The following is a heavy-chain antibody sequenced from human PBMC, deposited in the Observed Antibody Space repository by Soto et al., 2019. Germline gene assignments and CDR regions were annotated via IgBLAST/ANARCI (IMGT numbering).Heavy chain of an antibody. J-gene: IGHJ5*02. V-gene: IGHV3-21*01. CDR3: AVIGVVAATHWFDP. D-gene: IGHD2-15*01. Sequence: EVQLVESGGGQVKPGGSLRLSCAASGFTFSSYSMNWVRQAPGKGLEWVSSISSSSTYIYYADSVKGRFTISRDNAKNSLYLQMNSLRAEDTALYYCAVIGVVAATHWFDPWGQGTLVTVSS. CDR2: ISSSSTYI. CDR1: GFTFSSYS.